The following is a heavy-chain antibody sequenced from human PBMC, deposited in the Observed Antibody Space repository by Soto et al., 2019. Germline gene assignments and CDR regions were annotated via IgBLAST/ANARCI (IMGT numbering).Heavy chain of an antibody. Sequence: GGSLRLSCAASGFTFSSSWMHWVRQTPGKGLEWVARINGDGSSPGYVDPVKGRFTLSRDNAKNKMYLQMNSLRVEDTGIYYCVRDTWATRLDYWGQGTLVTVSS. CDR2: INGDGSSP. V-gene: IGHV3-74*01. CDR1: GFTFSSSW. J-gene: IGHJ4*02. CDR3: VRDTWATRLDY. D-gene: IGHD2-21*01.